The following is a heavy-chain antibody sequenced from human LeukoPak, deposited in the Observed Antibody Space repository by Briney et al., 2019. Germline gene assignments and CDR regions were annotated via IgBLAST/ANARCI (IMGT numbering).Heavy chain of an antibody. D-gene: IGHD3-22*01. V-gene: IGHV3-48*01. CDR2: ISSSSSTI. CDR1: GFTLSSYS. Sequence: PGGSLRLSCAASGFTLSSYSMNWVRQAPGKGLEWVSYISSSSSTIYYADSVKGRFTISRDNAKNSLYLQMNSLRAEDTAVYYCARDLEYYDSSGYYYVGSYWGQGTLVTVSS. J-gene: IGHJ4*02. CDR3: ARDLEYYDSSGYYYVGSY.